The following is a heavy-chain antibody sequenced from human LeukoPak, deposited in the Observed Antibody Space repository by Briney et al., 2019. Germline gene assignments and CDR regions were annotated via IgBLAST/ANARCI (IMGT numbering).Heavy chain of an antibody. Sequence: SETLSLTCTVSGGSISSSSYYWGWIRQPPGKGLEWFGSIYYSGSTYYNPSLKSRVTISVDTSKNQFSLKLSSVTAADTAAYYCARQSRGRDAFDIWGQGTMVTVSS. CDR1: GGSISSSSYY. V-gene: IGHV4-39*01. D-gene: IGHD3-10*01. J-gene: IGHJ3*02. CDR2: IYYSGST. CDR3: ARQSRGRDAFDI.